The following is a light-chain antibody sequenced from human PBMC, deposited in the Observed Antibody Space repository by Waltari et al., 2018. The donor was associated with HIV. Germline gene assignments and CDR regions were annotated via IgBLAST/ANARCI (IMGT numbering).Light chain of an antibody. CDR2: DAS. CDR1: QGISNS. Sequence: IQLTQSPSSLSESVVDRVTLTCRASQGISNSLAWYQHIPGTVPKLLTYDASTVQSGVPSRFSGMRSGTDFTLTISGLQPEDAATYYCLKYHSAPRTFGQGTKVEVK. J-gene: IGKJ1*01. CDR3: LKYHSAPRT. V-gene: IGKV1-27*01.